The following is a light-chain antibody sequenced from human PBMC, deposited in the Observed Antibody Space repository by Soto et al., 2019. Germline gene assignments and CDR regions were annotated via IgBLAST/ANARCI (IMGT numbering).Light chain of an antibody. J-gene: IGLJ1*01. CDR3: QAWDSSTGV. CDR2: QDS. CDR1: KLGDKY. V-gene: IGLV3-1*01. Sequence: SYELTQPPSVSVSPGQTASIXXXGDKLGDKYACWYQQKPGQSPVLVIYQDSKRPSGIPERFSGSNSGNTATLTISGTQAMDEADYYCQAWDSSTGVFGTGTKVTVL.